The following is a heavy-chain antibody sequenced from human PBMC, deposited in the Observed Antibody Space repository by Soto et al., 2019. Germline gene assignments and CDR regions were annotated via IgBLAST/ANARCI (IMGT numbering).Heavy chain of an antibody. CDR1: GFSFRTYP. CDR2: ISDDGSGE. Sequence: QLHLVESGGGVVRPGESLRLSCVDSGFSFRTYPMHWVSQAPGKGLEWVALISDDGSGEGYGESVRDRFTVSRDNSKNTLYLQLHILRPEDTGVYYCATSSGYLNYFDYWGQGTLVTVYS. D-gene: IGHD6-19*01. CDR3: ATSSGYLNYFDY. J-gene: IGHJ4*02. V-gene: IGHV3-30-3*01.